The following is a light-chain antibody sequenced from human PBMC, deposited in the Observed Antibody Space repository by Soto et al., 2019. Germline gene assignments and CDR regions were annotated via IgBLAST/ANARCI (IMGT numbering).Light chain of an antibody. CDR2: GAS. J-gene: IGKJ1*01. CDR1: QTVSSSY. V-gene: IGKV3-20*01. CDR3: QQYGDSPLT. Sequence: DIVLTQSPGTLSLSPGERATLSCRASQTVSSSYLAWYQQKPCQAPRLLIYGASTRAAGIPDRFSGSVSGTDFTLTISRLEPEDFAVYYCQQYGDSPLTFGQGTKVDI.